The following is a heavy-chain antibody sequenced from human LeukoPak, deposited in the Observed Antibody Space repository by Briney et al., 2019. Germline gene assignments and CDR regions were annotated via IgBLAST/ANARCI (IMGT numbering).Heavy chain of an antibody. CDR2: IYHYETT. CDR3: ARGPSLGAHLDY. D-gene: IGHD1-26*01. V-gene: IGHV4-4*02. Sequence: GSLRLSCAASGFTLSSYEMNWVRQAPGKGLEWIGEIYHYETTNYNPSLKGRVTISVDKSKNQFSLKFNSVTAADTAVYYCARGPSLGAHLDYWGQGTLVTVSS. CDR1: GFTLSSYEM. J-gene: IGHJ4*02.